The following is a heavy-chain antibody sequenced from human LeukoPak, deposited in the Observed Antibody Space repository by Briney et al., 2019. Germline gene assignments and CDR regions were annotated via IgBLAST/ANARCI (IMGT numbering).Heavy chain of an antibody. Sequence: GGSLRLSCAASGFTFSRYAMSWVRQAPGKGLEWVSDISGSGGSTYYADSVKGRFTLSRDNSKNTLYLQMNSLRAEGKAVYYCAKDNGLAVTDAFDIWGQGTMVTASS. CDR1: GFTFSRYA. CDR3: AKDNGLAVTDAFDI. V-gene: IGHV3-23*01. CDR2: ISGSGGST. J-gene: IGHJ3*02. D-gene: IGHD2-21*02.